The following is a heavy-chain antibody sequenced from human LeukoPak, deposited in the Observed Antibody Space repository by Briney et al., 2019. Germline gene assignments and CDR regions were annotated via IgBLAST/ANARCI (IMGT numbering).Heavy chain of an antibody. J-gene: IGHJ4*02. CDR1: GFTFSSYG. D-gene: IGHD2-15*01. CDR2: ISYDGSNK. CDR3: AKVRESRGNDY. V-gene: IGHV3-30*18. Sequence: GGSLRLSCAASGFTFSSYGMHWVRQAPGKGLEWVAVISYDGSNKYYADSVKGRFTISRDNSKNTLYLQMNSLRAEDTAVYYCAKVRESRGNDYWGQGTLVTVSS.